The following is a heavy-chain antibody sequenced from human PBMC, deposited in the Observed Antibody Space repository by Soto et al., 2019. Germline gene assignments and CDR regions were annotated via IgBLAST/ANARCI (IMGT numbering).Heavy chain of an antibody. Sequence: QVQLVESGGGVVQPGRSLRLSCAASGFPFSSYGMHWVRQAPGKGLDWVALISYDGTNQYYADSVKGRFTVSRDNSKNTLYLHMSSLRAEDTAVYYCAGGQYYFYYCGQGTLVSVSS. V-gene: IGHV3-30*03. D-gene: IGHD2-15*01. CDR3: AGGQYYFYY. CDR1: GFPFSSYG. J-gene: IGHJ4*02. CDR2: ISYDGTNQ.